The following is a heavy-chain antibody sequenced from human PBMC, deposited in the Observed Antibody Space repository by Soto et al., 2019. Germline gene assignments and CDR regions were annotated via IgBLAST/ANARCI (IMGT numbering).Heavy chain of an antibody. J-gene: IGHJ6*02. Sequence: GGSLRLSCAASGFTFSSYSMNWVRQAPGKGLEWVSSISSSSSYIYYADSVKGRFTISRDNAKNSLYLQMNSLRAEDTAVYYCARDTYCGGDCYIYYYYGMDVWGQGTTVTVSS. CDR3: ARDTYCGGDCYIYYYYGMDV. D-gene: IGHD2-21*02. V-gene: IGHV3-21*01. CDR2: ISSSSSYI. CDR1: GFTFSSYS.